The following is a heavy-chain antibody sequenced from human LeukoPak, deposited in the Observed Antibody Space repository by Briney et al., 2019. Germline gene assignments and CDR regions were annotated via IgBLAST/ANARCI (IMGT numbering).Heavy chain of an antibody. J-gene: IGHJ4*01. V-gene: IGHV4-59*11. CDR2: VFNGGST. Sequence: SETLSLTRSVSGASITSHYWSWIRQPPGEGLEWIGYVFNGGSTNYNPSLKSRVTMSLDTTRSQFSLELTSVTAADTALYYCASRPADSTWYGVFDFWSHGTLVTVSS. CDR3: ASRPADSTWYGVFDF. CDR1: GASITSHY. D-gene: IGHD6-13*01.